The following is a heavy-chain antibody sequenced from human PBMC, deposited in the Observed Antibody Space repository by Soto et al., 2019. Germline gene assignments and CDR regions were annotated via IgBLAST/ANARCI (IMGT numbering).Heavy chain of an antibody. Sequence: ASVKVSCKASGYTFTSYGISWVRQAPGQGLEWMGWVNAYNGNTNYAQKFQERVTITRDMSTSTAYMELSSLRSEDTAVYYCAAAEYYYGSGSYYYFDYWGQGTLVTVSS. CDR3: AAAEYYYGSGSYYYFDY. V-gene: IGHV1-18*01. J-gene: IGHJ4*02. D-gene: IGHD3-10*01. CDR2: VNAYNGNT. CDR1: GYTFTSYG.